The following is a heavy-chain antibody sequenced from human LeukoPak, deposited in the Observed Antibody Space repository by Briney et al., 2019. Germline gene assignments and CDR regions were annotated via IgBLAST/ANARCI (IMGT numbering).Heavy chain of an antibody. CDR2: IKQDGSEK. D-gene: IGHD3-9*01. J-gene: IGHJ4*02. V-gene: IGHV3-7*01. CDR1: GFTFSSYG. Sequence: GGSLRLSCAASGFTFSSYGIHWVRQAPGKGLEWVANIKQDGSEKYYVDSVKGRFTISRDNAKNSLYLQVNSLRAEDTAVYYCARVHEHYDITLDYWGQGTLVTVSS. CDR3: ARVHEHYDITLDY.